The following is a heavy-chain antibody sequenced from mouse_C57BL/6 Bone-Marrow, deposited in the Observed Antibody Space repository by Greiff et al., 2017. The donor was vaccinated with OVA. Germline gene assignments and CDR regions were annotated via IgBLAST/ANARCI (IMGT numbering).Heavy chain of an antibody. V-gene: IGHV5-12*01. CDR3: ARQAQLDDYGSSYWYFDV. CDR2: ISNGGGST. CDR1: GFTFSDYY. D-gene: IGHD1-1*01. J-gene: IGHJ1*03. Sequence: EVMLVESGGGLVQPGGSLKLSCAASGFTFSDYYMYWVRQTPEKRLEWVAYISNGGGSTYYPDTVKGRFTISRDNAKNTLYLQMSRLKSEDTAMYYCARQAQLDDYGSSYWYFDVWGTGTTVTVSS.